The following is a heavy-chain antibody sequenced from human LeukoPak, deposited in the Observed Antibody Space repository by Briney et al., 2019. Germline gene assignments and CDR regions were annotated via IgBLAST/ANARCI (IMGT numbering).Heavy chain of an antibody. J-gene: IGHJ4*02. CDR2: IYSGGST. D-gene: IGHD4/OR15-4a*01. V-gene: IGHV4-4*07. CDR3: ARDRNGDGATYFSY. Sequence: SETLSLTCTVPGGSINTYYWSWVRQPAGKGREWIGRIYSGGSTHYNPSLNSRVTMSVDSSKNQFSLKLSSVTAADTAVYYCARDRNGDGATYFSYWGQGTLVTVSS. CDR1: GGSINTYY.